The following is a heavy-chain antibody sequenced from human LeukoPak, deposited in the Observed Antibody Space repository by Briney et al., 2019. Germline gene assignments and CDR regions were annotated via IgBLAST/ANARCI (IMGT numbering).Heavy chain of an antibody. D-gene: IGHD3-10*01. Sequence: PGGSLRLSCAASGFTFSSYAMSWVRQAPGKGLEWVSGISGSGGSTYYADSVKGRFTISRDNSKNTLYLQMNSLRAEDTAVYYCAKDAPSSGSYYNYYYYGMDVWGQGTTVTVSS. CDR3: AKDAPSSGSYYNYYYYGMDV. J-gene: IGHJ6*02. CDR2: ISGSGGST. CDR1: GFTFSSYA. V-gene: IGHV3-23*01.